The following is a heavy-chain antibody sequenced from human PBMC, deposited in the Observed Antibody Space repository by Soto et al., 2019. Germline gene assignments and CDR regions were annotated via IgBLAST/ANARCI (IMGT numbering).Heavy chain of an antibody. Sequence: PGESLKISCKTSGYRFSNYWIGWVRQMRWSGLEWLGLVYPGDSDTRYSPSFEGQVTIAADESINTAYLQWRGLKSSDSAIYYCARARPTITGPNYFDYWGQGALVTVSS. J-gene: IGHJ4*02. CDR1: GYRFSNYW. CDR3: ARARPTITGPNYFDY. D-gene: IGHD1-7*01. V-gene: IGHV5-51*01. CDR2: VYPGDSDT.